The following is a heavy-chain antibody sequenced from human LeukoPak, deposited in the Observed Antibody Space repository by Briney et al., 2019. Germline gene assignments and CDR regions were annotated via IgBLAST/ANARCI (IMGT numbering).Heavy chain of an antibody. D-gene: IGHD1-26*01. CDR3: ARGSRRLADFHY. J-gene: IGHJ4*02. CDR2: IYGGNT. CDR1: GGSISSYS. Sequence: KASETLSLTCTVSGGSISSYSWNWIRQPPGNGLEWIGRIYGGNTNYNPSLMSRVTISFDTSKNHLSLNLRSVTAADTAVYYCARGSRRLADFHYWGQGTLVTVSS. V-gene: IGHV4-59*08.